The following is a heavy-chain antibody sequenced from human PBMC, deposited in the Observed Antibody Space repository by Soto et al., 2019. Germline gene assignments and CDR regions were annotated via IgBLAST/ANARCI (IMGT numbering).Heavy chain of an antibody. CDR1: GFTFDDYA. CDR3: AKDSSSWYSLGAFDI. Sequence: GGSLRLSCAASGFTFDDYAMHWVRQAPGKGLEWVSGISWNSGSIGYADSVKGRFTISRDNAKNSLYLQMNSLRAEDTALYYCAKDSSSWYSLGAFDIWGQGTMVTVSS. D-gene: IGHD6-13*01. V-gene: IGHV3-9*01. J-gene: IGHJ3*02. CDR2: ISWNSGSI.